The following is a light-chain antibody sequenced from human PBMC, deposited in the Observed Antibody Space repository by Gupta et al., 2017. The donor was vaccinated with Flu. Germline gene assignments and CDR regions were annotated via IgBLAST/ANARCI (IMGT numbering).Light chain of an antibody. CDR3: SSYTTSRTLV. J-gene: IGLJ3*02. CDR2: EVT. CDR1: NSDVGGDNV. V-gene: IGLV2-14*01. Sequence: QSALTHPASAPGSPGQSIAISCTGSNSDVGGDNVVSWYQQYPGKAPQLLIYEVTKRPSGVSSRFSGSKSGNTASLTIDGLQAEDEDDYYCSSYTTSRTLVFGGGTKLTVL.